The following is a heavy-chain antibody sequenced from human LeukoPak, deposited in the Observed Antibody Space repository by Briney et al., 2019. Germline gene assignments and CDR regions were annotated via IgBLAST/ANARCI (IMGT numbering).Heavy chain of an antibody. CDR1: GSIFTSYW. D-gene: IGHD3-16*01. J-gene: IGHJ4*02. V-gene: IGHV5-51*01. Sequence: GASLQISGEGSGSIFTSYWIGGGRQLPGKGVEWMGIIYPGDSDTRESPSFQGQVTISADKSISTAYLQWSSLKASDTAMYYCARLWQSYFDYWGQGTLVTVSS. CDR3: ARLWQSYFDY. CDR2: IYPGDSDT.